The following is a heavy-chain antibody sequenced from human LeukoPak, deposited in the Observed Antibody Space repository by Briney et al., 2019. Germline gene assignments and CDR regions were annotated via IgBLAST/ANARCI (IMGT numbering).Heavy chain of an antibody. J-gene: IGHJ4*02. CDR1: GFTFSSYA. V-gene: IGHV3-23*01. CDR2: ISGSGGST. Sequence: GGSLRLSCAASGFTFSSYAMSWVRQAPGKGLEWVSAISGSGGSTYYADSVKGRFTISRDNSKNTLYLQMNSLRAEDTAVYYCAKDRRITFWGVIDPFDYWGQGTLVTVSS. CDR3: AKDRRITFWGVIDPFDY. D-gene: IGHD3-16*02.